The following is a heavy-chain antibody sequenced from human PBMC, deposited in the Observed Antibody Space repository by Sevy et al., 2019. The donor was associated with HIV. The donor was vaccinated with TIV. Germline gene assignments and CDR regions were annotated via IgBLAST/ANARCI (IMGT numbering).Heavy chain of an antibody. V-gene: IGHV1-2*02. J-gene: IGHJ4*02. CDR1: GYTFIGYY. CDR2: INPNGGGK. CDR3: ARDHMYYYDTTNYYAGTDY. Sequence: ASVKVSCEASGYTFIGYYMHWVRQAPGQGLEWMGWINPNGGGKNYAQTFQGRVTMTKDTSISTAYMELSGLRSDDTAIYYCARDHMYYYDTTNYYAGTDYWGQGTLVTVSS. D-gene: IGHD3-22*01.